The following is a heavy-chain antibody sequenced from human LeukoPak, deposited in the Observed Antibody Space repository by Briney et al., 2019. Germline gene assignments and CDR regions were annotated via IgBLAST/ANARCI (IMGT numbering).Heavy chain of an antibody. CDR1: GFTFSSYS. CDR2: VSSSSSYI. CDR3: ARVAYSSSWYVEYFQH. D-gene: IGHD6-13*01. V-gene: IGHV3-21*01. Sequence: GGSLRLSCAASGFTFSSYSMNWVRQAPGKGLEWVSSVSSSSSYIYYTDSVKGRFTISRDNAKNSLYLQMNSLRAEDTAVYYCARVAYSSSWYVEYFQHWGQGTLVTVSS. J-gene: IGHJ1*01.